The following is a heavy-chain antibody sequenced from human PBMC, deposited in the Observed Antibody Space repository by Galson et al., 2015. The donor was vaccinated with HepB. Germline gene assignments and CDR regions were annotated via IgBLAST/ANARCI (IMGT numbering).Heavy chain of an antibody. Sequence: SLRLSCAASGFTFSNYAMSWVRQAPGKGLEWVSTITAGSDSTNYADSVKGRFTISRDNSKNTLYLQMNSLRDEDTAVYYCAKVRGGYYFDYWGQGTLVTVSS. J-gene: IGHJ4*02. CDR2: ITAGSDST. D-gene: IGHD3-10*01. CDR1: GFTFSNYA. V-gene: IGHV3-23*01. CDR3: AKVRGGYYFDY.